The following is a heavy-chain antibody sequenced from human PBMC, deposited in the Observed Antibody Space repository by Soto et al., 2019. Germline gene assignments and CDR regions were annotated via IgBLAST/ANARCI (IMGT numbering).Heavy chain of an antibody. CDR2: ISGSGGST. CDR3: ARDRFDYYDSSGYWRFDP. Sequence: PGGSLRLSCAASGFTFSSYAMSWVRQAPGKGLEWVSAISGSGGSTYYADSVKGRFTISRDNSKNTLYLQMNSLRAEDTAVYYCARDRFDYYDSSGYWRFDPWGQGTLVTVSS. J-gene: IGHJ5*02. CDR1: GFTFSSYA. V-gene: IGHV3-23*01. D-gene: IGHD3-22*01.